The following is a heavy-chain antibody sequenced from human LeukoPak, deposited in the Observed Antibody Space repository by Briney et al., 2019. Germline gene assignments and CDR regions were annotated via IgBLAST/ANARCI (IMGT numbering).Heavy chain of an antibody. CDR1: GFTFSYYY. J-gene: IGHJ6*03. CDR3: ARARTGKSYYYMDV. Sequence: GGSLRLSCAASGFTFSYYYMSWIRQAPGKGLEWVSYISSSGSTIYYADSVKGRFTISRYNAKNSLYLQMNSLRAEDTAVYYCARARTGKSYYYMDVWGKGTTVTVSS. V-gene: IGHV3-11*04. CDR2: ISSSGSTI. D-gene: IGHD1-1*01.